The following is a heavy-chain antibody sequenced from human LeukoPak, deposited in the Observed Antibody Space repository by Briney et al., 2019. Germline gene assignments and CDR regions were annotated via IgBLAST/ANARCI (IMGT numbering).Heavy chain of an antibody. Sequence: SETLSLTCTVSGGSINGHYWTWIRLSPGKGLKWIGYISDSGSTNYNPSLTSRVIMSLEASKTEFSLRLNSVTAAHTAVYYCARVLRGAVISNWFVPWGQGTLVTVSS. V-gene: IGHV4-59*11. J-gene: IGHJ5*02. CDR1: GGSINGHY. D-gene: IGHD2-21*01. CDR2: ISDSGST. CDR3: ARVLRGAVISNWFVP.